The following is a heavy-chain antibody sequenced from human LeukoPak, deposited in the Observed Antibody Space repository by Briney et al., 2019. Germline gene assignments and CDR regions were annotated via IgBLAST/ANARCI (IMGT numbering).Heavy chain of an antibody. CDR3: ARVYCSSTSCYLPYFDY. D-gene: IGHD2-2*01. CDR1: GFTFDDYA. CDR2: ISWNSGSI. Sequence: GGSLRLSCAASGFTFDDYAMHWVRQAPGKGLEWVSGISWNSGSIGYADSVKGRFTISRDNSKNTLYLQMNSLRDEDTAVYYCARVYCSSTSCYLPYFDYWGQGTLVTVSS. J-gene: IGHJ4*02. V-gene: IGHV3-9*01.